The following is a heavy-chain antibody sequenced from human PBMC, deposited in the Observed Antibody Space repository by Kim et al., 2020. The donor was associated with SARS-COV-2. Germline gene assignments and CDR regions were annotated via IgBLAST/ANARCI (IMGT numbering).Heavy chain of an antibody. CDR3: AKGGDSGSYYFVGY. CDR2: IWYDGSNK. D-gene: IGHD1-26*01. V-gene: IGHV3-33*06. CDR1: GFTFSSYG. Sequence: GGSLRLSCAASGFTFSSYGMHWVRQAPGKGLEWVAVIWYDGSNKYYADSVKGRFTISRDNSKNTLYLQMHSLRAEDTAVYYCAKGGDSGSYYFVGYWGQGTLVTVSS. J-gene: IGHJ4*02.